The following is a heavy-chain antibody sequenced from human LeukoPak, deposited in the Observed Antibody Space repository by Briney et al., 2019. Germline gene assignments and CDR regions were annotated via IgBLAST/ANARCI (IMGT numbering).Heavy chain of an antibody. V-gene: IGHV3-21*06. J-gene: IGHJ4*02. CDR2: IGGSGSFI. CDR1: GFRFSTYS. D-gene: IGHD6-19*01. CDR3: ARKWLVDDY. Sequence: GGSLRLSCAGSGFRFSTYSIKWVRQAPGKGLEWVSHIGGSGSFIYYADSVRGRFTISRDNAKNSVYLQMNSLRAEDTAVYYCARKWLVDDYWGQGTLVTVSS.